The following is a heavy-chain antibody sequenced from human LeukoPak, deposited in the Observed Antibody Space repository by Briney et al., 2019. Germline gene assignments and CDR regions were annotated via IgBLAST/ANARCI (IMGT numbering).Heavy chain of an antibody. J-gene: IGHJ4*02. CDR2: INHSGST. D-gene: IGHD3-16*02. V-gene: IGHV4-34*01. Sequence: PSETLSLTCAVYGGSFSGYYWSWIRQPPGKGLEWIGEINHSGSTNYNPSLKSRVTISVDTSKNQFSLKLSSVTAADTAVYYCARSPRVVWGGYRFFDYWGQGTQVTVSS. CDR3: ARSPRVVWGGYRFFDY. CDR1: GGSFSGYY.